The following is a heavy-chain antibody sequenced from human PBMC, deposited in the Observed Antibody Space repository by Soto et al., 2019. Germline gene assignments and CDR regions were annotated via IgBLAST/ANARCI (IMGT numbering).Heavy chain of an antibody. CDR3: AKDKGINGTGYFDY. D-gene: IGHD1-7*01. J-gene: IGHJ4*02. CDR2: ISGSGGST. V-gene: IGHV3-23*01. CDR1: VFTFSSYA. Sequence: GGSLRLACAASVFTFSSYAMSWVRQAPGKGLEWVSAISGSGGSTYYADSVKGRFTISRDNSKNTLYLQMNSLRAEDTAVYYCAKDKGINGTGYFDYWGQGTLVTVSS.